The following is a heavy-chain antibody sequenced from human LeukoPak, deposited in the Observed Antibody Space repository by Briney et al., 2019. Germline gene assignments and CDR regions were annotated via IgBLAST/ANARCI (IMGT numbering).Heavy chain of an antibody. CDR1: GFTFSSYG. Sequence: GGSLRLSCAASGFTFSSYGMHWVRQAPGKGLEWVAVISYDGSNTYYADSAKGRFTISRDNSKNTLYLQMNSLRAEDTAVYYCGKDWKILVRGVIIQPLKGVWGKGTTVPVS. V-gene: IGHV3-30*18. D-gene: IGHD3-10*01. CDR2: ISYDGSNT. J-gene: IGHJ6*03. CDR3: GKDWKILVRGVIIQPLKGV.